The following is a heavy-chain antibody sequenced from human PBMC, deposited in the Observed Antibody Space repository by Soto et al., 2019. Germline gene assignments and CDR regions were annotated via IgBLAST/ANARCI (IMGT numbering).Heavy chain of an antibody. V-gene: IGHV2-5*02. CDR2: IYWDDDK. Sequence: QITLKESGPTLVKPTQTLTLTCTFSGFSLSTSGVGVGWFRQPPGKALEWLALIYWDDDKRYSPSLKSRLTITKDTSKNQVVLTMTNMDPVDTATYFCAHTTTEVAFHIWGHGTMVTVSS. J-gene: IGHJ3*02. CDR1: GFSLSTSGVG. CDR3: AHTTTEVAFHI. D-gene: IGHD4-17*01.